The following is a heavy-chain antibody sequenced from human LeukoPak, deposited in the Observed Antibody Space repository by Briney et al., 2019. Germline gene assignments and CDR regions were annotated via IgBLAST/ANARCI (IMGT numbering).Heavy chain of an antibody. D-gene: IGHD6-19*01. Sequence: PGGSLRLSCAASGFTVSSNYMSWVRQAPGKGLEWVSVIYSGGSTYYADSVKGRFTTSRDNSKNTLYLQMNSLRAEDTAVYYCAREKHSSGCCAFDIWGQGTMVTVSS. CDR3: AREKHSSGCCAFDI. V-gene: IGHV3-53*01. CDR1: GFTVSSNY. CDR2: IYSGGST. J-gene: IGHJ3*02.